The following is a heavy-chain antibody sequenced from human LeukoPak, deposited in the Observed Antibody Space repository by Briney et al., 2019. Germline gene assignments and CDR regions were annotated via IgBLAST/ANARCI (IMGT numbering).Heavy chain of an antibody. CDR1: GGSISSYY. V-gene: IGHV4-59*01. D-gene: IGHD3-10*01. J-gene: IGHJ4*02. Sequence: SETLSLTCTVSGGSISSYYWSWIRQPPGKGLEWIGCIYYSGSTNYNPSLKSRVTISVDTYKNQFSLKLGSVTAADTAVYYCASKGYYGSGRFDYWGQGTLVTVSS. CDR2: IYYSGST. CDR3: ASKGYYGSGRFDY.